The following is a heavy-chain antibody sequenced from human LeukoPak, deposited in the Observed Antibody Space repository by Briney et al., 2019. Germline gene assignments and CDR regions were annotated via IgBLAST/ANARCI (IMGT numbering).Heavy chain of an antibody. D-gene: IGHD6-19*01. Sequence: SVKVSCKASGGSFSSYGISWVRQAPGQGLEWMGGIIPIFGTANYAQKFQGRVTITTDESTSTAYMELSSLRSEDTAVYYCARAIFSGWGYFDYWGQGTLVTVSS. CDR1: GGSFSSYG. CDR3: ARAIFSGWGYFDY. J-gene: IGHJ4*02. CDR2: IIPIFGTA. V-gene: IGHV1-69*05.